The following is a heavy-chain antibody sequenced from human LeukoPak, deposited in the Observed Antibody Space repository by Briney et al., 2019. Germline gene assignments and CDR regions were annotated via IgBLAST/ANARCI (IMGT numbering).Heavy chain of an antibody. CDR1: GFTFSSYT. CDR2: ISSSGSYI. D-gene: IGHD5-12*01. J-gene: IGHJ4*02. Sequence: GGSLRLSSAAFGFTFSSYTMNWVRQAPGKGLEWVSSISSSGSYIYYADSLKGRFTISRDNTKNSLYLQMNSLRAEDTAVYYCARPGYSGYIIGYYFDYWGQGTLVTVSS. V-gene: IGHV3-21*06. CDR3: ARPGYSGYIIGYYFDY.